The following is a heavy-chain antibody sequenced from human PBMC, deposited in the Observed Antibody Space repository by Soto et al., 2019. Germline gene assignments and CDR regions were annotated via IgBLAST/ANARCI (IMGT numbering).Heavy chain of an antibody. D-gene: IGHD3-10*01. Sequence: SVKVSCKASGGTFSSYTINWVRQAPGQGLEWMGRVIPFLGITNYAQKFQGRVTITADKSTSTAYMELSSLRSEDTAVYYCARVWGGAFDIWGQGTMVTVSS. V-gene: IGHV1-69*02. CDR2: VIPFLGIT. CDR1: GGTFSSYT. CDR3: ARVWGGAFDI. J-gene: IGHJ3*02.